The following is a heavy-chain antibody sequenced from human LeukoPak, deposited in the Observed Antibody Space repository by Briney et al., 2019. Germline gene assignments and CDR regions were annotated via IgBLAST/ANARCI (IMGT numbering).Heavy chain of an antibody. CDR1: GGTFSSYA. V-gene: IGHV1-69*04. D-gene: IGHD1-26*01. Sequence: ASVKVSCKASGGTFSSYAISWVQQAPGQGLEWMGRIIPILGIANYAQKFQGRVTITADKSTSTAYMELSSLRSEDTAVYYCASSYSGTVQPFDYWGQGTLVTVSS. CDR3: ASSYSGTVQPFDY. CDR2: IIPILGIA. J-gene: IGHJ4*02.